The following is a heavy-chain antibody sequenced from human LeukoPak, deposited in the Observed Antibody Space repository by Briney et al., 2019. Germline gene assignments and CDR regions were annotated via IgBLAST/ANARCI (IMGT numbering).Heavy chain of an antibody. CDR3: ARGRVSSSTWHSTYYYYFYMDV. Sequence: SETLSLTCSVSDDSITIYYWTWIRQPPGKGLEWIGYIDLTGTTNYNPSLNSRVTISRDTSKNHFSLQLSSVTAADTAVYFCARGRVSSSTWHSTYYYYFYMDVWGKGTTVTVSS. D-gene: IGHD4-11*01. CDR2: IDLTGTT. J-gene: IGHJ6*03. V-gene: IGHV4-59*01. CDR1: DDSITIYY.